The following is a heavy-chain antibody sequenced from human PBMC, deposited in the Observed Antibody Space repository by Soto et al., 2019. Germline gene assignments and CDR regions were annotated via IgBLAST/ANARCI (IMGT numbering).Heavy chain of an antibody. V-gene: IGHV1-18*01. CDR1: GYTLTSYG. Sequence: ASVKVSCKASGYTLTSYGISWVRQAPGQGLEWMGWISAYNGNTNYAQKLQGRVTMTTDTSTSTAYMELRSLRSDDTAVYYCARGGIAVAQRSQFDYWGQGTLVTVSS. CDR3: ARGGIAVAQRSQFDY. J-gene: IGHJ4*02. CDR2: ISAYNGNT. D-gene: IGHD6-19*01.